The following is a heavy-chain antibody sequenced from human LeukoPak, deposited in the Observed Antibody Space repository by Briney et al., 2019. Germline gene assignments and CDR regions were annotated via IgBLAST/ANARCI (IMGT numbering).Heavy chain of an antibody. J-gene: IGHJ4*02. V-gene: IGHV3-7*03. D-gene: IGHD3-9*01. Sequence: GGSLRLSCAASGFTFSSYWMSWVRQAPGKGLEWVANIKQDGSEKYYVDSVKGRFTISRDNAENSLYLQMNSLRPEDTALYYCAKDKNYDIFTGFDYWGQGTLVTVSS. CDR3: AKDKNYDIFTGFDY. CDR1: GFTFSSYW. CDR2: IKQDGSEK.